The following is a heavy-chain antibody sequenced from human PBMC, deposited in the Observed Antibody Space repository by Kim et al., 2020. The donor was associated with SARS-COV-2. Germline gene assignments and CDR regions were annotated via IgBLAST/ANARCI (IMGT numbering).Heavy chain of an antibody. Sequence: GGSLRLSCAASGFTFSSYAMHWVRQAPGKGLEWVAVISYDGSNKYYADSVKGRFTISRDNSKNTLYLQMNSLRAEDTAVYYCATLGIAVAGVFDYWGQGTLVTVSS. CDR1: GFTFSSYA. J-gene: IGHJ4*02. V-gene: IGHV3-30-3*01. D-gene: IGHD6-19*01. CDR2: ISYDGSNK. CDR3: ATLGIAVAGVFDY.